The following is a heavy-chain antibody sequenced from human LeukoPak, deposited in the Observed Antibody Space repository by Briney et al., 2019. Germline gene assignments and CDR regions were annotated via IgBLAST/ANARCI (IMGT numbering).Heavy chain of an antibody. D-gene: IGHD1-1*01. CDR3: ARDRGTWNDDGFDY. CDR2: IYISGST. J-gene: IGHJ4*02. Sequence: SQTLSLTCTVSGGSISSGSYYWSWIRQPAGEGLEWIGRIYISGSTNYNPSLKSRVTMSVDTSKNQFSLKLSSVTAADTAVYYCARDRGTWNDDGFDYWGQGTLVTVSS. CDR1: GGSISSGSYY. V-gene: IGHV4-61*02.